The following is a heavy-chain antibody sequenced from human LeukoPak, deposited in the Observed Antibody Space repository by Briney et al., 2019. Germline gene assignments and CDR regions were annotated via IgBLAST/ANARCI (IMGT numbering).Heavy chain of an antibody. CDR1: GGSISSYY. CDR2: IYYSGST. CDR3: ARVNYYGSGSYYQYYWFDP. D-gene: IGHD3-10*01. J-gene: IGHJ5*02. V-gene: IGHV4-59*01. Sequence: PSETLSLTCTVSGGSISSYYWSWIRQPPGKGLEWIGYIYYSGSTNYNPSLKSRVTISVDTSKNQFSLKLSSVTAADTAVYYCARVNYYGSGSYYQYYWFDPWGQGTLVTVSS.